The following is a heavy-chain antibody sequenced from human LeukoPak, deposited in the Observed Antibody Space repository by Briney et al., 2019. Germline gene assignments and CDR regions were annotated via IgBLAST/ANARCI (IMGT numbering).Heavy chain of an antibody. V-gene: IGHV3-21*01. Sequence: GGSLRLSCAASGFTFSSYSMNWVRQAPGKGLEWVSSISSSRSYIYYADSVKGRFTISRDNAKNSLYLQRNSLRAEDTAVYYCARVRRLQGNRVDYWGQGTLVTVSS. J-gene: IGHJ4*02. CDR1: GFTFSSYS. CDR3: ARVRRLQGNRVDY. D-gene: IGHD4-11*01. CDR2: ISSSRSYI.